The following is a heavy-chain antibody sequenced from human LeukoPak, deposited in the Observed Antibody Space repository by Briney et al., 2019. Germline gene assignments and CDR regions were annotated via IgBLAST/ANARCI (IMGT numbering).Heavy chain of an antibody. V-gene: IGHV1-2*02. D-gene: IGHD3-22*01. CDR1: GYTFTGYY. CDR2: INPNSGGT. J-gene: IGHJ4*02. Sequence: EASVKVSCKASGYTFTGYYMHWVRQAPGQGLEWMGWINPNSGGTNYAQKFQGRVTMTRDTSISTAYMELSRLRSDDTAVYYCAGSVPHYDSSGYYWALGYWGQGTLVTVSS. CDR3: AGSVPHYDSSGYYWALGY.